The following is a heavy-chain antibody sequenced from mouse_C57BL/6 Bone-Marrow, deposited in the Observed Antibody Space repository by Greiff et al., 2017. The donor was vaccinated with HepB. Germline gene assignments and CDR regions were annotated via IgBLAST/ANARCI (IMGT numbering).Heavy chain of an antibody. CDR3: TRDLITTVALDY. CDR1: GFTFSSYA. J-gene: IGHJ2*01. D-gene: IGHD1-1*01. CDR2: ISSGGDYI. V-gene: IGHV5-9-1*02. Sequence: DVHLVESGEGLVKPGGSLKLSCAASGFTFSSYAMSWVRQTPEKRLEWVAYISSGGDYIYYADTVKGRFTISRDNARNTLYLQMSSLKSEDTAMYYCTRDLITTVALDYWGQGTTLTVSS.